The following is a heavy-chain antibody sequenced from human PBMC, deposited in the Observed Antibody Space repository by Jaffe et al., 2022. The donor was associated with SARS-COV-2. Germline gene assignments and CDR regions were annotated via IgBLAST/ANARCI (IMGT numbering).Heavy chain of an antibody. CDR1: GFSLSNARMG. V-gene: IGHV2-26*01. J-gene: IGHJ6*02. D-gene: IGHD4-17*01. CDR2: IFSNDEK. CDR3: ARIWSVTTYRFYYYYGMDV. Sequence: QVTLKESGPVLVKPTETLTLTCTVSGFSLSNARMGVSWIRQPPGKALEWLAHIFSNDEKSYSTSLKSRLTISKDTSKSQVVLTMTNMDPVDTATYYCARIWSVTTYRFYYYYGMDVWGQGTTVTVSS.